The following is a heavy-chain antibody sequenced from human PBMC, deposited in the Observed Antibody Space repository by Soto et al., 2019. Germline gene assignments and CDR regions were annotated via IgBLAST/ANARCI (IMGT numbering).Heavy chain of an antibody. V-gene: IGHV4-39*07. J-gene: IGHJ6*02. CDR1: GGSISSSSYF. CDR2: INHSGST. CDR3: ATQGFYRMGV. Sequence: SETLSLTCTVSGGSISSSSYFWGWIRQPPGKGLEWIGEINHSGSTNYNPSLKSRVTISVDKSKNQFSLKLNSVTAADTAMFYCATQGFYRMGVWGRGTTVTVSS.